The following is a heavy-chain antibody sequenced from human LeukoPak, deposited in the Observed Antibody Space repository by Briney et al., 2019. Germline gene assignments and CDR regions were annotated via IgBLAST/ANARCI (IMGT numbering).Heavy chain of an antibody. CDR3: ARGFEYYFDY. CDR1: GFTFSSYG. V-gene: IGHV3-33*01. J-gene: IGHJ4*02. Sequence: TGGSLRLSCAASGFTFSSYGMHWVRQAPGKGLERVAVIWYDGSNKYYADSVKGRFTISRDNSKNTLYLQMNSLRAEDTAVYYCARGFEYYFDYWGQGTLVTVSS. CDR2: IWYDGSNK.